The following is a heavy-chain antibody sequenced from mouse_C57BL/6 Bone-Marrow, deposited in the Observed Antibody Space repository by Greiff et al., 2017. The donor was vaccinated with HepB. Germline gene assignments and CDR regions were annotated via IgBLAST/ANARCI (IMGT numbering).Heavy chain of an antibody. Sequence: EVQLQQSGTVLARPGASVKMSCKTSGYTFTSYWMHWVKQRPGQGLEWIGAIYPGNSDTSYNQKFKGKAKLTAVTSASTAYMELSSLTTEDSAVYYCTRKGDDGYYNAMDYWGQGTSVTVSS. V-gene: IGHV1-5*01. J-gene: IGHJ4*01. D-gene: IGHD2-3*01. CDR3: TRKGDDGYYNAMDY. CDR1: GYTFTSYW. CDR2: IYPGNSDT.